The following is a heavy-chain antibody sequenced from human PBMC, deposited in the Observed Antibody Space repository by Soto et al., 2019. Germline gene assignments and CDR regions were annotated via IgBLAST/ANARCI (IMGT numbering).Heavy chain of an antibody. J-gene: IGHJ4*02. CDR1: GYTFTSYY. CDR2: LNPSGGST. D-gene: IGHD5-12*01. Sequence: ASVKASCKASGYTFTSYYMHWVRQSPGQGLAWMGILNPSGGSTSYAQKFQGRVTMTRDTSTSTVYMELSSLRSEDTTVYYCARASCYDLGAYWGQGTLVTVSS. CDR3: ARASCYDLGAY. V-gene: IGHV1-46*03.